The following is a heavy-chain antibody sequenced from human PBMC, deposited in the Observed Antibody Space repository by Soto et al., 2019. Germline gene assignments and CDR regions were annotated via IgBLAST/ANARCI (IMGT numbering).Heavy chain of an antibody. CDR3: AKIDDYYDSRSAAYQSAGDYYFDY. CDR2: ISGSGGST. J-gene: IGHJ4*02. CDR1: GFTFSSYA. Sequence: GGSLRLSCAASGFTFSSYAMSWVRQAPGKGLEWVSAISGSGGSTYYADSVKGRFTISRDNSKNTLYLQMNSLRAEDTAVYYCAKIDDYYDSRSAAYQSAGDYYFDYWGQGTLVTVSS. V-gene: IGHV3-23*01. D-gene: IGHD3-22*01.